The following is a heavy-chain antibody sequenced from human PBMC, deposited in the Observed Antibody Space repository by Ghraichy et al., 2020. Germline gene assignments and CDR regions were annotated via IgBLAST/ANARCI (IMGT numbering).Heavy chain of an antibody. D-gene: IGHD2-2*01. J-gene: IGHJ6*02. Sequence: GGSLRLSCAASGFTFSSYGMHWVRQAPGKGLVWVAVISYDGSNTYYADSVKGRFTISRDNSKNTLYLQMNSLRAEDTAVYYCAKDPACSSTSCYLYRLDYYYYGMAVWGQGATVTVSS. CDR2: ISYDGSNT. CDR1: GFTFSSYG. CDR3: AKDPACSSTSCYLYRLDYYYYGMAV. V-gene: IGHV3-30*18.